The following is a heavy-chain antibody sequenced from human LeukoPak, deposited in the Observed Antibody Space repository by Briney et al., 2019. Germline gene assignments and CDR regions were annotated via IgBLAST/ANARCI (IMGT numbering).Heavy chain of an antibody. D-gene: IGHD2-21*02. Sequence: PSQTLSLTCAVSGDSASSGGYYWTWIRQHPGKGLEWIGYISNSGTTSYNPSLKSRVSISVDTSNNQFSLRLSSVTAADTAVYYCARDVVVTSSPDSFDIWGRGTMVTVSS. V-gene: IGHV4-31*11. CDR3: ARDVVVTSSPDSFDI. CDR1: GDSASSGGYY. CDR2: ISNSGTT. J-gene: IGHJ3*02.